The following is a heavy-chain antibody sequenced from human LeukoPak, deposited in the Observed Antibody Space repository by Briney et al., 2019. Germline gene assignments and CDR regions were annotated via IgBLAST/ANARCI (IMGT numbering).Heavy chain of an antibody. J-gene: IGHJ6*03. V-gene: IGHV4-39*07. CDR3: ARVRWEPPKYYYYYMDV. Sequence: PSETLSLTCTVSGGSISSSSYYWGWIRQPPGKGLEWIGSIYYSGSTYYNPSLKSRVTISVDTSKNQFSLKLSSVTAADTAVYYCARVRWEPPKYYYYYMDVWGKGTTVTVSS. CDR2: IYYSGST. D-gene: IGHD1-26*01. CDR1: GGSISSSSYY.